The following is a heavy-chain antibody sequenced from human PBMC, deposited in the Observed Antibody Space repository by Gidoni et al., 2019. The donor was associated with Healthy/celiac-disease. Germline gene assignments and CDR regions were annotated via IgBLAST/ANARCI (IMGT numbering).Heavy chain of an antibody. J-gene: IGHJ4*02. V-gene: IGHV3-23*01. CDR2: ISGSGGST. CDR3: AKVASYYDSSGYYGEAYYFDY. CDR1: GFTFSSYA. D-gene: IGHD3-22*01. Sequence: EVQLLESGGGLVQPGGSLRLSCEASGFTFSSYAMRWVRQAPGKGLEWVSAISGSGGSTYYADSVKGRFTISRDNSKNTLYLQMNSLRAEDTAVYYCAKVASYYDSSGYYGEAYYFDYWGQGTLVTVSS.